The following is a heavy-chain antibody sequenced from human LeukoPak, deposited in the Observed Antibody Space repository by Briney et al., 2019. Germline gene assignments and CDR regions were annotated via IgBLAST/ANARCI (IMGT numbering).Heavy chain of an antibody. V-gene: IGHV4-59*01. Sequence: SETLSLTCTVSGGSISNYYWNWIRQPPGKGLGWVGHISYSGGTKYNPSLQSRVTISIDTSKNQFSLKLSSVTAADTAVYYCATGGYCSGGSCLDLDYWGQGTLVTVSS. J-gene: IGHJ4*02. CDR2: ISYSGGT. D-gene: IGHD2-15*01. CDR3: ATGGYCSGGSCLDLDY. CDR1: GGSISNYY.